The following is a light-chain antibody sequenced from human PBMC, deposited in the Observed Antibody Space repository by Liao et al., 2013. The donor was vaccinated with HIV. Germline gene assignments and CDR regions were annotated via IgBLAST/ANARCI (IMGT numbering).Light chain of an antibody. V-gene: IGLV3-1*01. Sequence: SYDLTQSSSVSVSPGQTASITCSGDKLGDKYVCWYQKKAGQSPLLVIYQDDKRPSTIPERFSGSNPGITATLTISRVEAGDEADYYCQVWDSHHDRVGVVFGGGTKLTVL. CDR1: KLGDKY. J-gene: IGLJ2*01. CDR3: QVWDSHHDRVGVV. CDR2: QDD.